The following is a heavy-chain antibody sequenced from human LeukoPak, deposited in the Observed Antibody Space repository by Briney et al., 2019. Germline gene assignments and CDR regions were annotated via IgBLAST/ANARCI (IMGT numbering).Heavy chain of an antibody. D-gene: IGHD3-10*01. Sequence: GGSLRLSCAASGFTFSSYWMHWVRQAPGKGLVWVSRINSDGSSTSYADSVKGRFTISRDNAKNTLYLQMNSLRDEDTAVYYCAREGTSFYGLDVWGQGTTVTVSS. CDR3: AREGTSFYGLDV. V-gene: IGHV3-74*01. CDR1: GFTFSSYW. J-gene: IGHJ6*02. CDR2: INSDGSST.